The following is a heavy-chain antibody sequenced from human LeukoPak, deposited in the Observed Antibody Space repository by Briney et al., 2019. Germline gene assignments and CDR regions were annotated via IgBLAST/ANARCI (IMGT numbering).Heavy chain of an antibody. CDR3: ERGYIVVVVAATDSFYDY. CDR2: INHSGST. J-gene: IGHJ4*02. Sequence: SETLSLTCAVYGGSFSVYYWSWIRQPPGKGLEWIGEINHSGSTNYNPSLKSRVTISVDTSKNQFSLKLSSVTAADTAVYYCERGYIVVVVAATDSFYDYWGQGTLVTVSS. D-gene: IGHD2-15*01. V-gene: IGHV4-34*01. CDR1: GGSFSVYY.